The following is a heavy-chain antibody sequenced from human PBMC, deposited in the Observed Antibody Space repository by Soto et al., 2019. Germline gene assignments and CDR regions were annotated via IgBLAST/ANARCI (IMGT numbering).Heavy chain of an antibody. CDR3: AKDIQFGTTYYFDH. V-gene: IGHV3-9*01. Sequence: EVQLVESGGGLVQPGRSLRLSCAASGFTFNDYAMHWVRQAPGKGLEWVSGISWNSGSICYADSVKGRFTISRDNAKNSLYLRMNILRAEDTALDYCAKDIQFGTTYYFDHWGQGTLDTVSS. CDR2: ISWNSGSI. CDR1: GFTFNDYA. J-gene: IGHJ4*02. D-gene: IGHD1-1*01.